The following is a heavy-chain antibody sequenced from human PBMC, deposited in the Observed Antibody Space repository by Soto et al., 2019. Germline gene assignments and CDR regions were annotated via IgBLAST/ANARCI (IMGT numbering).Heavy chain of an antibody. J-gene: IGHJ6*02. V-gene: IGHV4-31*03. Sequence: QVQLQESGPGLVKPSQTLSLTCTVSGGSISSGGYYWSWIRQHPGKGLEWIGYIYYSGSTYYNPSLKSRVTISVDTSKNQFSLKLSSVTAADTAVYYCARDHRVGSSSWYPHGMDVWGQGTTVTVSS. D-gene: IGHD6-13*01. CDR2: IYYSGST. CDR3: ARDHRVGSSSWYPHGMDV. CDR1: GGSISSGGYY.